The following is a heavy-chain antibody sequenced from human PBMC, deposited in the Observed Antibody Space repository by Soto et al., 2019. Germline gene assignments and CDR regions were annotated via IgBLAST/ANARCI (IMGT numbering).Heavy chain of an antibody. D-gene: IGHD5-18*01. V-gene: IGHV3-15*01. CDR3: TTEGGYSSSPWWFDH. CDR2: ITDKTDGGTT. Sequence: PGGSLRLSCAVSGFSVIDAWMSWVRQTPGKGLEWVGHITDKTDGGTTDYTAPVKGRFIISRDDSKNTLDLEMNNLNTEDTGVYYCTTEGGYSSSPWWFDHWGPGTLVTVSS. J-gene: IGHJ5*02. CDR1: GFSVIDAW.